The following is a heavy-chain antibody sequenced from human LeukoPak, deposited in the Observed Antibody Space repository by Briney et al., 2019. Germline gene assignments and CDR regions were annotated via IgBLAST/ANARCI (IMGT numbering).Heavy chain of an antibody. CDR2: ISYDGNYE. CDR1: GFIFSHYG. Sequence: GGPLRLSCTASGFIFSHYGMHWVRQAPGKGLEWVAVISYDGNYEFYVDSVKGRFTISRDNSNNMPFLQMNSLRPEDTAVYYCAKQQSGYGGGGDAFDLWGQGTLVTVSS. CDR3: AKQQSGYGGGGDAFDL. J-gene: IGHJ3*01. D-gene: IGHD3-22*01. V-gene: IGHV3-30*18.